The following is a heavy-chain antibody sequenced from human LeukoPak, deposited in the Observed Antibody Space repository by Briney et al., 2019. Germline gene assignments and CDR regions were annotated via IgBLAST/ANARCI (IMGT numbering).Heavy chain of an antibody. CDR3: AKDTIGRITMVRGAYGMDV. CDR1: GFTFDDYA. J-gene: IGHJ6*02. CDR2: ISWDGGST. Sequence: GGSLRLSCAASGFTFDDYAMHWVRQAPGKGLEWVSLISWDGGSTYYADSVKGRLTISRDNSKNSLYLQMNSLRAEDTALYYCAKDTIGRITMVRGAYGMDVWGQGTTVTVSS. V-gene: IGHV3-43D*03. D-gene: IGHD3-10*01.